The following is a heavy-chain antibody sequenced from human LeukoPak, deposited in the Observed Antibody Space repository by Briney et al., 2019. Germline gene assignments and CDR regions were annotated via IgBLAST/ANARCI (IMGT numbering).Heavy chain of an antibody. J-gene: IGHJ4*02. V-gene: IGHV4-59*01. CDR3: ARTTRYCSGGSCYGAVENFDY. D-gene: IGHD2-15*01. Sequence: SETLSLTCTVAGGSISSYYWSWIRQPPGKGRELIGYIYYSGTTNYNPSLKSRVTISVDTSDNQFSLNLSSVTAADTAVYYCARTTRYCSGGSCYGAVENFDYWGQGTLVTVSS. CDR1: GGSISSYY. CDR2: IYYSGTT.